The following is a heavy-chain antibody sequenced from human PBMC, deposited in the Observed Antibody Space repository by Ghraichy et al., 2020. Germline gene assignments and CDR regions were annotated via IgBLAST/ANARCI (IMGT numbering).Heavy chain of an antibody. CDR3: ARDGRWYCGMDV. D-gene: IGHD4-23*01. Sequence: SCAASGFTFNNYAMNWVRQAPGKGLEWVSYIISSSNTIYYADSVKGRFTISRDNAKNSLYLQMNSLRDEDTAVYYCARDGRWYCGMDVWGQGTTVTVSS. J-gene: IGHJ6*02. V-gene: IGHV3-48*02. CDR2: IISSSNTI. CDR1: GFTFNNYA.